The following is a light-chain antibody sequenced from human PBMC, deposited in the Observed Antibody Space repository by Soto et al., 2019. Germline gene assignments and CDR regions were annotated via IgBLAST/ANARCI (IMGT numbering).Light chain of an antibody. CDR2: GAS. J-gene: IGKJ1*01. CDR1: HHVATN. CDR3: QQYTARPPGT. V-gene: IGKV3-15*01. Sequence: EIVMTQSPVTLSVSPGERATLSCRASHHVATNLAWYQQKPGQAPRLLIYGASTRATGISARFSGSGSGTEFTLTISSLQSDDFAFYYCQQYTARPPGTFGQGTKV.